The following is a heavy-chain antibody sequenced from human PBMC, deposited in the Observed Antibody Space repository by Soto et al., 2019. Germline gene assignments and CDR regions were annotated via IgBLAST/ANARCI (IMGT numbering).Heavy chain of an antibody. Sequence: GGSLRLSCAASGFTFSSYWMSWVRQAPGKGLEWVANIKQDGSEKYYVDSVKGRFTISRDNAKNSLYLQMNSLRAEDTAVYYCARVVGYYDSSGDFDYWGQGTLVTVSS. J-gene: IGHJ4*02. CDR2: IKQDGSEK. D-gene: IGHD3-22*01. V-gene: IGHV3-7*05. CDR3: ARVVGYYDSSGDFDY. CDR1: GFTFSSYW.